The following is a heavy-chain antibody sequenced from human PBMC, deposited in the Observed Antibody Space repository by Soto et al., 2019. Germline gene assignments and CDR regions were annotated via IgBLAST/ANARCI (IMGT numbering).Heavy chain of an antibody. CDR3: VRLVGNSWLDY. CDR2: TYYRSKWYN. V-gene: IGHV6-1*01. Sequence: LPADSLTGVRRGENVSSSRSTSDWYRKSPSRGLEWLGRTYYRSKWYNDYAESVRSRITITPDTSKNQFSLHLTSVTPEDTAVYYCVRLVGNSWLDYWGQGTLVTVSS. CDR1: GENVSSSRST. J-gene: IGHJ4*02. D-gene: IGHD1-26*01.